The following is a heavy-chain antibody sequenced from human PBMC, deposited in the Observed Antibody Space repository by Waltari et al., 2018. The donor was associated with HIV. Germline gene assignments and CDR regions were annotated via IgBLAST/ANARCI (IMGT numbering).Heavy chain of an antibody. CDR3: ARTNYYDY. CDR2: ISSNGGTT. D-gene: IGHD2-8*01. Sequence: RLSCEASGFTFSTYGMNWVRQAPGRGLEYVAGISSNGGTTSYANSVKGRFTISRDNSKNTLYLQMGSLRAEDTAVYYCARTNYYDYWGQGALVTVSS. CDR1: GFTFSTYG. V-gene: IGHV3-64*01. J-gene: IGHJ4*02.